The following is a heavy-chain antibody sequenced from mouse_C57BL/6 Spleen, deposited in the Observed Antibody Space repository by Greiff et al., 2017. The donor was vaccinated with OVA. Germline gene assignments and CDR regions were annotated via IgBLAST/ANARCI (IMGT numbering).Heavy chain of an antibody. CDR1: GYTFTSYW. V-gene: IGHV1-55*01. CDR2: IYPGSGST. D-gene: IGHD1-1*02. J-gene: IGHJ4*01. CDR3: ERHGGSDKGAMDY. Sequence: VQLQQPGAELVKPGASVKMSCKASGYTFTSYWITWVKQRPGQGLEWIGDIYPGSGSTNYNEKFKSKATLTVDTASSTAYMQLSSLTSEDSAVYYCERHGGSDKGAMDYWGQGTSLTVSS.